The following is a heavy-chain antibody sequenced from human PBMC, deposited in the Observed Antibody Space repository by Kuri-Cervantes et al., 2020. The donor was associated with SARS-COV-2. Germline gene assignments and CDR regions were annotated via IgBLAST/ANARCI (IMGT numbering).Heavy chain of an antibody. CDR1: GFTFSSYA. D-gene: IGHD5-24*01. CDR3: ARNGESNYFDP. CDR2: ISYDGSNK. J-gene: IGHJ5*02. Sequence: GESLKISCAASGFTFSSYAMHWVRQAPGKGLEWVAVISYDGSNKYYADSVKGRFTISRDNSKNTLYLQMNSLRAEDTAVYYCARNGESNYFDPWGQGTLVTGSS. V-gene: IGHV3-30*04.